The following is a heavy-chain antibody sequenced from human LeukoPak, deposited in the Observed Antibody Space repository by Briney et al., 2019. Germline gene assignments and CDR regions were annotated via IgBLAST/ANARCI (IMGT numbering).Heavy chain of an antibody. CDR1: GFTVSSNY. CDR3: ARDQGSPGIAGE. V-gene: IGHV3-66*01. D-gene: IGHD6-13*01. CDR2: IYSGGST. J-gene: IGHJ4*02. Sequence: PGGSLRLSCAASGFTVSSNYMSWVRQAPREGLEWVSVIYSGGSTYYADSVKGRFTISRDNSKNTLYLQMNSLRAEDTAVYYCARDQGSPGIAGEWGQGTLVTVSS.